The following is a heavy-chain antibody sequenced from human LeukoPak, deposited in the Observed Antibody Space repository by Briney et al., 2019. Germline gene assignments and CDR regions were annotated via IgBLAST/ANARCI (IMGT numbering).Heavy chain of an antibody. Sequence: GGSLRLSCAASGFTFSTYSMTWVRQAPGKRLEWISSISSRSGDIYYADSVKGRFTTSRDNGKNSLFLQMNSLRADDTAVYYCARGLSSSWHYFDCWGQGTLVTVSS. CDR1: GFTFSTYS. V-gene: IGHV3-21*01. D-gene: IGHD6-13*01. J-gene: IGHJ4*02. CDR2: ISSRSGDI. CDR3: ARGLSSSWHYFDC.